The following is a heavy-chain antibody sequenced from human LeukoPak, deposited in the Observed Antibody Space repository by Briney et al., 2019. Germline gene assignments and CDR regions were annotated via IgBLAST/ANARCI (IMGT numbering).Heavy chain of an antibody. CDR3: ARDWGCSSTSCYIPLYYFDY. J-gene: IGHJ4*02. Sequence: ASVKVSCKASGYTFTGYYMHWVRQAPGQGPEWMGWINPNSGGTNYAQKFQGRVTMTRDTSISTAYMELSRLRSDDTAVYYCARDWGCSSTSCYIPLYYFDYWGQGTLVTVSS. V-gene: IGHV1-2*02. CDR2: INPNSGGT. CDR1: GYTFTGYY. D-gene: IGHD2-2*02.